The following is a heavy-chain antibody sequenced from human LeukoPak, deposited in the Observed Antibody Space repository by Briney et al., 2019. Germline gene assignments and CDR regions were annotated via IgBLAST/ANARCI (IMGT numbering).Heavy chain of an antibody. Sequence: GGSLRLSCAASGFTFSSYSMNWVRQAPGKGLEWVSSISSSSSYIYYADSVKGRFTISRDNAKNSLYLQMNSLRAEDTAVYYCARDPIVVVPAAMGQINYFDYWGQGTLVTVSS. J-gene: IGHJ4*02. CDR2: ISSSSSYI. CDR1: GFTFSSYS. V-gene: IGHV3-21*01. CDR3: ARDPIVVVPAAMGQINYFDY. D-gene: IGHD2-2*01.